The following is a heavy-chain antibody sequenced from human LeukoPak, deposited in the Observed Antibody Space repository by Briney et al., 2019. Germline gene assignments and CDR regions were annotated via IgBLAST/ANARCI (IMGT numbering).Heavy chain of an antibody. J-gene: IGHJ3*02. CDR1: GYTFTSYG. CDR2: ISAYNGNT. V-gene: IGHV1-18*01. CDR3: ARDTAMVDAFDI. Sequence: ASVKVSCKASGYTFTSYGISWVRQAPGQGLEWMGWISAYNGNTNYAQKLQGRVTMTTDTSTSTAYMELRSLRSDGTAVYYCARDTAMVDAFDIWGQGTMVTVSS. D-gene: IGHD5-18*01.